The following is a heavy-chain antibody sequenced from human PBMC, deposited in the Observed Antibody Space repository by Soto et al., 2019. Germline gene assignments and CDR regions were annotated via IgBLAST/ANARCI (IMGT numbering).Heavy chain of an antibody. D-gene: IGHD6-6*01. Sequence: QVQLVQSGAEVKKPGASVKVSCKASGYTFTSYDINWVRQATGQGLEWMGWMNPNSGNTGYAQKFQGRVTRTRNTSISTAYMELSSLRSEDTAVYYCARGIRSYSSSLNWFDPWGQGTLVTVSS. CDR1: GYTFTSYD. V-gene: IGHV1-8*01. CDR2: MNPNSGNT. J-gene: IGHJ5*02. CDR3: ARGIRSYSSSLNWFDP.